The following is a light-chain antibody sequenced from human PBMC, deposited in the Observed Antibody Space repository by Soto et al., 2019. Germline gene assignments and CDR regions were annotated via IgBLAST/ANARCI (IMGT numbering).Light chain of an antibody. V-gene: IGLV1-40*01. CDR1: SSKIGAGYD. J-gene: IGLJ2*01. CDR2: GNS. CDR3: QSYDSSLSGSV. Sequence: QSVLTQPPSVSGAPGQRVTISCTGSSSKIGAGYDVHWYQQLPGTAPKLLIYGNSHRPSGVPDRFSGSKSGTSASLAITGLQAEDEADYYCQSYDSSLSGSVFGGGTKLTVL.